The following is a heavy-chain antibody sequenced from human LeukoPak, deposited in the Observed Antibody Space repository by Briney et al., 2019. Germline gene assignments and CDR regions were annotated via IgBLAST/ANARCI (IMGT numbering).Heavy chain of an antibody. D-gene: IGHD4-17*01. CDR2: ISGSTGRT. CDR1: GFTFSTYA. J-gene: IGHJ4*02. CDR3: ARTPMTTVTTFSFDY. Sequence: PGGSLRLSCAASGFTFSTYAMSWVRQAPGKGLEWVSAISGSTGRTYYADSVKGRFTISRDNSKNTLYLQMNSLRAEDTDVYYCARTPMTTVTTFSFDYWGQGTLVTVSS. V-gene: IGHV3-23*01.